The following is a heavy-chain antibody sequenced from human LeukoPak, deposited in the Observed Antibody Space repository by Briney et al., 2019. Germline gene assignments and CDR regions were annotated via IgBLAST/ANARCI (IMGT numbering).Heavy chain of an antibody. CDR1: GFTFSNAW. Sequence: GGSLRLSCAASGFTFSNAWMSWVRQAPGKGLEWVGRIKSKTDGGTTDYAAPVKGRFTISRDDSKNTLYLQMNSLKTEDTAVYYCTTTTYYYDSSGYGMYYFDYWGQGTLVTVSS. D-gene: IGHD3-22*01. J-gene: IGHJ4*02. CDR3: TTTTYYYDSSGYGMYYFDY. CDR2: IKSKTDGGTT. V-gene: IGHV3-15*01.